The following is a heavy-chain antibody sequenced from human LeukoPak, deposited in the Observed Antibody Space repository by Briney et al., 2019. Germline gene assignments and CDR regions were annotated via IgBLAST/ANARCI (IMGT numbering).Heavy chain of an antibody. D-gene: IGHD4-17*01. CDR1: GYTFTGYY. CDR2: INPNSGDT. J-gene: IGHJ4*02. Sequence: ASVKVSCKASGYTFTGYYIHWVRQAPGQGLEWMGWINPNSGDTNHAQKFQGRVTMTRDTSISTAYMELSRLRFDDTAVYYCARVSPTVTTFDYWGQGTLVTVSS. V-gene: IGHV1-2*02. CDR3: ARVSPTVTTFDY.